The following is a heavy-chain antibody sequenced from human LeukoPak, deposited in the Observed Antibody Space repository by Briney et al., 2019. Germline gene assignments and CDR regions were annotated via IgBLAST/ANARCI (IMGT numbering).Heavy chain of an antibody. J-gene: IGHJ3*02. CDR1: GFTFSSYS. CDR3: ARGRYYSDAFDI. CDR2: ISSSSSYI. V-gene: IGHV3-21*01. D-gene: IGHD3-10*01. Sequence: GGSLRLSCAASGFTFSSYSMNWVRQAPGKGLEWVSSISSSSSYIYYADSVKGRFTISRDNAKNSLYLQMSSLRAEDTAVYYCARGRYYSDAFDIWGQGTMVTVSS.